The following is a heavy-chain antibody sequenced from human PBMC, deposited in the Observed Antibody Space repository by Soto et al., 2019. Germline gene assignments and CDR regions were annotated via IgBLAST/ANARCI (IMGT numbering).Heavy chain of an antibody. CDR1: GLSISSHPW. CDR3: ARQRHILIEARPSRPFDQ. V-gene: IGHV4-4*02. CDR2: LYPSGGA. Sequence: SETLSLTCSVSGLSISSHPWWTWVRQAPGKGLEWIGELYPSGGAAYNPSLQNRAAISVDYSQNHLSLTLTSVTAADTAVYYCARQRHILIEARPSRPFDQWGQGTLVTVSS. D-gene: IGHD6-6*01. J-gene: IGHJ4*02.